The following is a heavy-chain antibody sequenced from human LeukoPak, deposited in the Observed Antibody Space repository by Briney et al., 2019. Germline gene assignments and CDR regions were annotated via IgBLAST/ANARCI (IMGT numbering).Heavy chain of an antibody. D-gene: IGHD2-2*01. CDR2: INPSGGST. CDR1: GFTFTNYH. J-gene: IGHJ6*03. V-gene: IGHV1-46*01. CDR3: ARNIVVVPAAHYYYYYMDV. Sequence: ASVKVSCKASGFTFTNYHMHWVRQAPGQGLEWMGIINPSGGSTSYAQKFQGRVTMTRDTSTSTVYMELSSLRSEDTAVYYCARNIVVVPAAHYYYYYMDVWGKGTTVTVSS.